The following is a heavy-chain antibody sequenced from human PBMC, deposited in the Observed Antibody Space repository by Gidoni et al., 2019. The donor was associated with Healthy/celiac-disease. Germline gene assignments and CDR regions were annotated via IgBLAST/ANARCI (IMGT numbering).Heavy chain of an antibody. Sequence: QLQLQESGPGLVQPSETLSLTCTVSGGSIRSSSYYWGWLRQPPGKGLEWIGSIYYSGSTYYNPSLKSRVTISVDTSKNQFAMKLSSVTAADTAVYYCARHLVKRVRGVRSGDDWGQGTLVTVSS. CDR1: GGSIRSSSYY. CDR2: IYYSGST. D-gene: IGHD3-10*01. V-gene: IGHV4-39*01. J-gene: IGHJ4*02. CDR3: ARHLVKRVRGVRSGDD.